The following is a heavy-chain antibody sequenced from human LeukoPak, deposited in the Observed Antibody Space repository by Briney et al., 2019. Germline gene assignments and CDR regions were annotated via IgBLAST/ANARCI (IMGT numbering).Heavy chain of an antibody. CDR1: GGSISSYY. CDR2: IYTSGST. Sequence: SETLSLTCTVSGGSISSYYWSWIRQPAGKGLEWIGRIYTSGSTNYNPPLKSRVTISVDTSKNQFSLKLSSVTAADTAVYYCAREVGGAAAGKPFDYWGQGTLVTVSS. J-gene: IGHJ4*02. V-gene: IGHV4-4*07. D-gene: IGHD6-13*01. CDR3: AREVGGAAAGKPFDY.